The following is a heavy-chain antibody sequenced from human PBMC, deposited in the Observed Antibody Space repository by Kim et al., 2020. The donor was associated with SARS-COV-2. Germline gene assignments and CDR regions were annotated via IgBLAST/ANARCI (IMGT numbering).Heavy chain of an antibody. D-gene: IGHD2-2*01. V-gene: IGHV4-34*01. CDR3: ARVNIGVGYCSSTSCPHYRLSYYGMDV. CDR2: INHSGST. CDR1: GGSFSGYY. J-gene: IGHJ6*02. Sequence: SETLSLTCAVYGGSFSGYYWSWIRQPPGKGLEWIGEINHSGSTNYNPSLKSRVTISVDTSKNQFSLKLSSVTAADTAVYYCARVNIGVGYCSSTSCPHYRLSYYGMDVWGQGTTVTVSS.